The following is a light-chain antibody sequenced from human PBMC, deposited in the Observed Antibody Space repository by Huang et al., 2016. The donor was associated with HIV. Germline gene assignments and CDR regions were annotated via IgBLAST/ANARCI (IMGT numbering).Light chain of an antibody. CDR2: DAS. J-gene: IGKJ1*01. CDR3: QQYNNWLA. Sequence: EIVLTQSPATLSLSPGGRATLSCRASQSVSSYLAWYQQKPGQAPRLLIYDASNRATGIPARFSGSGSGTDFTLTISSLEPEDFAVYYCQQYNNWLAFGQGTKVEIK. CDR1: QSVSSY. V-gene: IGKV3-11*01.